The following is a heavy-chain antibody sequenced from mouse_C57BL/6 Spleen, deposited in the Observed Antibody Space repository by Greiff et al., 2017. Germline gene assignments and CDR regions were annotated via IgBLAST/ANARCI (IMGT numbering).Heavy chain of an antibody. Sequence: VQLQESGPGLVQPSQSLSITCTVSGFSLTSYGVHWVRQSPGKGLEWLGVIWSGGSTDYNAAFISRLSISKDNSKSQVFFKMNSLQADDTAIYYCARNMDGSSPWYVDVWGTGTTVTVSS. J-gene: IGHJ1*03. V-gene: IGHV2-2*01. CDR3: ARNMDGSSPWYVDV. CDR1: GFSLTSYG. D-gene: IGHD1-1*01. CDR2: IWSGGST.